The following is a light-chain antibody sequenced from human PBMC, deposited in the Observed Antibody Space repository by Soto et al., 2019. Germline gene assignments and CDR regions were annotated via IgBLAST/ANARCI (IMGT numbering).Light chain of an antibody. CDR2: AAS. CDR1: QTISSY. V-gene: IGKV1-39*01. CDR3: QQSSNIPYT. J-gene: IGKJ2*01. Sequence: DIQMTQSPSSLSASVGDRVTITCRASQTISSYLNWYQQSPGKAPKLLIYAASSLQSGVPSRFSGSGSGTDFTLTISSLQPADFATYYCQQSSNIPYTFGQGTKREIK.